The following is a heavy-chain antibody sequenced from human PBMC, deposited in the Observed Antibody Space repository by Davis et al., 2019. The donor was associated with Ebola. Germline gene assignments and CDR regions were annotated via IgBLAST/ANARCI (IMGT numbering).Heavy chain of an antibody. J-gene: IGHJ6*02. V-gene: IGHV1-46*01. CDR3: ARDLWTEGTVYGMDV. CDR1: GYTITTYH. Sequence: ASVKVSCKASGYTITTYHMHWLRQAPGQGLEWMGVIAPGGGGIGSAQKFQGRVTMTRNPSISTAYMELSSLRSEDTAVYYCARDLWTEGTVYGMDVWGQGTTVTVSS. D-gene: IGHD1-1*01. CDR2: IAPGGGGI.